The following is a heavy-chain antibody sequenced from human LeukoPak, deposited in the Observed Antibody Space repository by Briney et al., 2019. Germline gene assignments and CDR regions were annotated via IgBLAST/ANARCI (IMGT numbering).Heavy chain of an antibody. D-gene: IGHD2-15*01. J-gene: IGHJ6*03. Sequence: PAGSLTLSCAASGFTFSSYCMSWVRQAPGKGLEWVANIKQAGTEKYYVASVKGRFTISRDNAKNSLYLQMNSLRAEDTAVYYCARDTYCSGGSCYSGPYYYYMDVWGKGTTVTVS. V-gene: IGHV3-7*01. CDR2: IKQAGTEK. CDR3: ARDTYCSGGSCYSGPYYYYMDV. CDR1: GFTFSSYC.